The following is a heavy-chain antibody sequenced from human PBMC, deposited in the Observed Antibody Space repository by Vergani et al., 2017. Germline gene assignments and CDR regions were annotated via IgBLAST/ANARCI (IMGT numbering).Heavy chain of an antibody. Sequence: QVQLVQSGAEVKKPGASVKVSCKASGGTFSSYAISWVRQAPGQGLEWMGRIIPILGIANYAQKFQGRVTITADKSTSTAYMELSSLRSEDTAVYYCARVHCSGGSCLEYYYYYGMDVWGQGTTVTVSS. D-gene: IGHD2-15*01. CDR1: GGTFSSYA. J-gene: IGHJ6*02. CDR3: ARVHCSGGSCLEYYYYYGMDV. CDR2: IIPILGIA. V-gene: IGHV1-69*04.